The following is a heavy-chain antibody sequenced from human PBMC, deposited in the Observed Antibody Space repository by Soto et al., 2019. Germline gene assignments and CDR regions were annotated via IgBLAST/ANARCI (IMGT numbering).Heavy chain of an antibody. J-gene: IGHJ4*02. D-gene: IGHD3-22*01. CDR3: AKDTYYYDTTGYYTFDS. CDR2: ISYDGSNK. Sequence: QVQLVESGGDVVQPGRSLRLSCAASGFIFSSYGMHWVRQAPGKGLEWVAGISYDGSNKYYADSVKGRFTISRDNSKNTLFLQMNSLRAEDTAVYYCAKDTYYYDTTGYYTFDSWGQGTLVTVSS. V-gene: IGHV3-30*18. CDR1: GFIFSSYG.